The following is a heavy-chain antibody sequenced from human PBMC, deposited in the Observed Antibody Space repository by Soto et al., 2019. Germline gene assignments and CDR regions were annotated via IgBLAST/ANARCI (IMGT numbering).Heavy chain of an antibody. V-gene: IGHV3-53*04. CDR2: IYSGGST. CDR1: GFTVSSNY. Sequence: EVQLVESGGGLVQPGGSLRLSCAASGFTVSSNYMSWVRQAPGKGLEWVSVIYSGGSTYYADSVKGRFTISRHNSKNTLYLQMNSLRAEDTAVYYCARAADFTFSSCWYFDLWGRGTLVTVSS. CDR3: ARAADFTFSSCWYFDL. D-gene: IGHD6-13*01. J-gene: IGHJ2*01.